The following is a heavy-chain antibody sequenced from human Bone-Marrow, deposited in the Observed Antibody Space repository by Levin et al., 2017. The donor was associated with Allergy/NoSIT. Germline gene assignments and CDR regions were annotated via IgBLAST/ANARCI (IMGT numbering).Heavy chain of an antibody. Sequence: GESLKISCVASGFTFRNYAMHWVRQSPGKGLEWVAAISFHGSNAYYVDSLRGRFTISRDNSNNTLYLQMTSLRVDDTAVYYCAKATLAKFDWPPPGEWGQGTLVTVSS. J-gene: IGHJ4*02. CDR2: ISFHGSNA. CDR3: AKATLAKFDWPPPGE. D-gene: IGHD3-9*01. CDR1: GFTFRNYA. V-gene: IGHV3-30*18.